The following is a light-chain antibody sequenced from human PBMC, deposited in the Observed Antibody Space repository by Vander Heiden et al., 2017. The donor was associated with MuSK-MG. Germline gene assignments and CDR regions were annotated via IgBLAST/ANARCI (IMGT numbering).Light chain of an antibody. CDR3: QQSDRTPLT. V-gene: IGKV1-39*01. CDR2: AAS. Sequence: DIQMTQSPSSLSASVGDSVTITCRASQSITNFLSWYQQKPGKAPKLLIYAASTLQSGVPSRFSGSGSGADFTLTIHGLQPEDFATYYCQQSDRTPLTFGQGTQVEVK. CDR1: QSITNF. J-gene: IGKJ1*01.